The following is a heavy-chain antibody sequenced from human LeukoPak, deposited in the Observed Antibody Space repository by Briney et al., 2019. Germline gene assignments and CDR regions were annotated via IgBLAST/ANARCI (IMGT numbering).Heavy chain of an antibody. J-gene: IGHJ4*01. Sequence: SETLSLTCTVSGGSISSYYWSWIRQPPGKGLEWIGDIYYSGSTNYNPSLKSRVTISVDTSKNQFSLKLSSVTAADTAVYYCARANGYCSSTSCYPEFDYWGQGTLVTVSS. CDR1: GGSISSYY. V-gene: IGHV4-59*01. CDR2: IYYSGST. CDR3: ARANGYCSSTSCYPEFDY. D-gene: IGHD2-2*03.